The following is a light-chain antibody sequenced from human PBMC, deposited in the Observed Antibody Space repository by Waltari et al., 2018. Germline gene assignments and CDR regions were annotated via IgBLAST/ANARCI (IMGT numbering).Light chain of an antibody. CDR3: MQGTHWPRT. Sequence: DVVMTQSPLSLPVIFGTPASLSCRSSQSLVHSDGKTYLNWFQKSPGQSPMRLIYKVSNRDSGVPDIFSASGSGTDFTLKISRVEAEDVGVYYCMQGTHWPRTFGQGTKLEI. V-gene: IGKV2-30*02. J-gene: IGKJ2*01. CDR1: QSLVHSDGKTY. CDR2: KVS.